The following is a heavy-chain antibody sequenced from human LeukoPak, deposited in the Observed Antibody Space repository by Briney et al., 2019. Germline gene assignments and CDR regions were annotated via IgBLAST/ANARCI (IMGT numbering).Heavy chain of an antibody. V-gene: IGHV1-18*01. CDR2: ISVNNGGT. J-gene: IGHJ1*01. D-gene: IGHD2-2*01. CDR3: ATATQPRGYFLH. Sequence: VASVKVSCKASGYTFTTYSLAWVRQAPGQSLEWMGWISVNNGGTNYAQSFQDRVTLTRDTSTNTAYLELRSLRSDDTAIIYCATATQPRGYFLHWGQGPLVPVSS. CDR1: GYTFTTYS.